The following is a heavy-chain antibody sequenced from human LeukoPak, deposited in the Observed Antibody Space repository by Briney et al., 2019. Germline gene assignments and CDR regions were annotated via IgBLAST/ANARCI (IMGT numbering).Heavy chain of an antibody. CDR1: GFTFSSYA. D-gene: IGHD3-10*01. CDR3: AKGSTSLGVHYYYYGMDV. CDR2: ISGSGGST. Sequence: GGSLRLSCAASGFTFSSYAMSWVRQAPGKGLEWVSAISGSGGSTYYADSVKGRFTISRDNSKNTLYLQMNSLRAEDTAVYYCAKGSTSLGVHYYYYGMDVWGKGTTVTVSS. V-gene: IGHV3-23*01. J-gene: IGHJ6*04.